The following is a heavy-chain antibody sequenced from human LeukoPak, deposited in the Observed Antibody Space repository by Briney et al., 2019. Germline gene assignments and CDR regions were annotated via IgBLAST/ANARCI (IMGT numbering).Heavy chain of an antibody. CDR3: ARSFPYYYGSGPFDS. V-gene: IGHV4-34*01. Sequence: SETLSLTCTVYGGSFSGYCWSWIRQPPGKGLEWIGEFNHSGGTNYNPSLKSRVTISVDTSKNQFSLKLSSVTAADTAVYYCARSFPYYYGSGPFDSWGQGTLVTVSS. CDR2: FNHSGGT. J-gene: IGHJ5*01. D-gene: IGHD3-10*01. CDR1: GGSFSGYC.